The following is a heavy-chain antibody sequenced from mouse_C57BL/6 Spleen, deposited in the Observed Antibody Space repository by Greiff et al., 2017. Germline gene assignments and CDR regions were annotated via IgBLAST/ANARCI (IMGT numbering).Heavy chain of an antibody. CDR2: ISYSGST. CDR3: ARGTTVVPYYFDY. V-gene: IGHV3-8*01. J-gene: IGHJ2*01. Sequence: EVQLQQSGPGLAKPSQTLSLTCSVTGYSITSYYWNWIRKFPGNKLEYMGYISYSGSTYYNPSLKSRISITRDTSKNQYYLQLNSVTTEDTATYYCARGTTVVPYYFDYWGQGTTLTVSS. CDR1: GYSITSYY. D-gene: IGHD1-1*01.